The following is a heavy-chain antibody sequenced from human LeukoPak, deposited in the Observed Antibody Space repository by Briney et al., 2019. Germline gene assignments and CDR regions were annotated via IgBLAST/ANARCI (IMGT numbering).Heavy chain of an antibody. D-gene: IGHD7-27*01. CDR2: IRYDGNDQ. J-gene: IGHJ6*03. CDR3: AKLGLNYYYMYV. V-gene: IGHV3-30*02. CDR1: GFSFTDDA. Sequence: GGSLRLARAPSGFSFTDDAMHWVRQTHGGGRGWVAFIRYDGNDQYFADSVKGRFPVSRDNSHNTLYLQMNNLRAEGTAVYYCAKLGLNYYYMYVWGKGTTVTISS.